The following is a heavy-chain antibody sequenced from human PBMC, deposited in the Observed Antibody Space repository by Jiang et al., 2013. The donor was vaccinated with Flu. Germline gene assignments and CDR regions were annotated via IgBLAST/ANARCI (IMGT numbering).Heavy chain of an antibody. CDR3: ARTYYDILTGYGMDV. CDR2: VNHSGST. V-gene: IGHV4-34*01. CDR1: GYY. D-gene: IGHD3-9*01. Sequence: GYYWSWIRQPPGRGWSGLGKVNHSGSTNYNPSLKSRVTISVDTSKNQFSLKLSSVTAADTAVYYCARTYYDILTGYGMDVWGQGTTVTVSS. J-gene: IGHJ6*02.